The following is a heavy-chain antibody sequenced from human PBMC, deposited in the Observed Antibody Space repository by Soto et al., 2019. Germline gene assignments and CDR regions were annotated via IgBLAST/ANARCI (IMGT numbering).Heavy chain of an antibody. V-gene: IGHV4-31*03. Sequence: QVQLQESGPGLVKPSQTLSLTCTVSGCSFSSGSYSWSWIRQLPGRGLEWMGYIDDSGSTFYRPSLKRRVNILMARSKNQFSLELNSGTAADKAVYYCTRGPIGRVSDIWGQGTVVTVSS. CDR2: IDDSGST. CDR1: GCSFSSGSYS. CDR3: TRGPIGRVSDI. J-gene: IGHJ3*02. D-gene: IGHD3-10*01.